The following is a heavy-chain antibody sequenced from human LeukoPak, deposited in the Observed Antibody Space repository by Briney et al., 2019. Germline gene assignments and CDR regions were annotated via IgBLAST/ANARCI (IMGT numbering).Heavy chain of an antibody. CDR2: ITPMFGTA. D-gene: IGHD2-21*01. CDR1: GGTFXSYA. Sequence: VNXSCXASGGTFXSYAISWVRQAPGQGPEWMGGITPMFGTAKYAQKFQGRVTITADESTSTAYMELSSLRSADSAVYYCARVSSDFRSLIPHWGQGTLVTVSS. V-gene: IGHV1-69*01. J-gene: IGHJ1*01. CDR3: ARVSSDFRSLIPH.